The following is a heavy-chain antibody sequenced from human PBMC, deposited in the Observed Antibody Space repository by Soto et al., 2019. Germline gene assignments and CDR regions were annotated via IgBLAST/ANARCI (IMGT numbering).Heavy chain of an antibody. CDR2: ISYDGSNK. Sequence: QVQLVESGGGVVQPGRSLRLSCAASGFTFSSYGMHWVRQAPGKGLEWVAVISYDGSNKYYADSVKGRFTISSDNSKNTLYLQMNSLRAEDTAVYYCAKVREDSYGMDVWGQGTTVTVSS. J-gene: IGHJ6*02. CDR1: GFTFSSYG. CDR3: AKVREDSYGMDV. V-gene: IGHV3-30*18. D-gene: IGHD4-17*01.